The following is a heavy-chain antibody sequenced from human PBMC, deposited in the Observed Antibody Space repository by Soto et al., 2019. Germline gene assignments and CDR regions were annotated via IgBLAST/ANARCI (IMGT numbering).Heavy chain of an antibody. D-gene: IGHD6-13*01. CDR3: ERDSSSWPRYQDY. CDR2: ISAYNGNT. V-gene: IGHV1-18*01. J-gene: IGHJ4*02. Sequence: ASVKVSCKASGYTFTSYGISWVRQAPGQGLEWMGWISAYNGNTNYAQKLQGRVTMTTDTSTSTAYVELRSLRSDDTAVYYCERDSSSWPRYQDYWGQGTLVTVSS. CDR1: GYTFTSYG.